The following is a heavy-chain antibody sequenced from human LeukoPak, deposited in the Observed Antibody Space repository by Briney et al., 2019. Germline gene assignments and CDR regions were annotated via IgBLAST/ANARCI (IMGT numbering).Heavy chain of an antibody. CDR1: GFTVSGTH. V-gene: IGHV3-53*01. Sequence: GGSLRLSCAASGFTVSGTHMSWVRQAPGKGLEWVSAMYTGGTTYYADSVKGRFTISSDTSKNTLYLQMNSLTAEDTALYYCAKRFSCSSTTCYGFDSWGQGTLVTVSS. CDR2: MYTGGTT. J-gene: IGHJ4*02. D-gene: IGHD2-2*01. CDR3: AKRFSCSSTTCYGFDS.